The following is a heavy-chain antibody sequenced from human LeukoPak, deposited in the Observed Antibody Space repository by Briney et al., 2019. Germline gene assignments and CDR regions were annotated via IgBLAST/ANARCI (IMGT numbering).Heavy chain of an antibody. J-gene: IGHJ6*02. CDR3: AKDARIGGYYMDV. V-gene: IGHV3-30*18. CDR1: GFSFSSHG. Sequence: GRSLRLSCAASGFSFSSHGMHWVRQAPGKGLEWVAVISDASDKFYGDSAKGRFTISRDNSKNTLYLQMNSLRPEDTAVYYCAKDARIGGYYMDVWGQGTTVTVSS. D-gene: IGHD3-22*01. CDR2: ISDASDK.